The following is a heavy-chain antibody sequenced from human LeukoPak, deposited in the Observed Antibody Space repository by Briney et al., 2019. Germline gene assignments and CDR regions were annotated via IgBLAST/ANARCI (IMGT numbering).Heavy chain of an antibody. CDR3: AKAPYDSSGYYYEFDY. CDR1: GFTFSNYW. CDR2: IKQDGSEK. D-gene: IGHD3-22*01. Sequence: GGSLRLSCAASGFTFSNYWMNWVRQAPGKGLEWVANIKQDGSEKYYVDSVKGRFTISRDNSKNTLYLQMNSLRAEDTAVYYCAKAPYDSSGYYYEFDYWGQGTLVTVSS. V-gene: IGHV3-7*01. J-gene: IGHJ4*02.